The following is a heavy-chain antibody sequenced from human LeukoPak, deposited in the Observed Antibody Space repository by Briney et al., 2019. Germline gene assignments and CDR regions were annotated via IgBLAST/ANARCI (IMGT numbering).Heavy chain of an antibody. J-gene: IGHJ4*02. V-gene: IGHV3-30*02. Sequence: GGSLRLSCAASGFTFSSYGMHWVRQAPGKGLEWVSFILYDGSNTYFADSVKGRFTISRDNSKNTLYLQMNSLRAEDTAVYYCAKDTYGSGSYYTQGYWGQGTLVTVSS. CDR2: ILYDGSNT. D-gene: IGHD3-10*01. CDR1: GFTFSSYG. CDR3: AKDTYGSGSYYTQGY.